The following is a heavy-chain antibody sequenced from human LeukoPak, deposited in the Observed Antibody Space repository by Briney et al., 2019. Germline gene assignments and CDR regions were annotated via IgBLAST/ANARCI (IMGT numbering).Heavy chain of an antibody. CDR1: GFTFSTYT. J-gene: IGHJ4*02. D-gene: IGHD3-10*01. CDR2: ISSNGGST. CDR3: ARDFSSRFRELSYFDN. Sequence: PGGSLRLSCSTSGFTFSTYTMHWVRQAPGKGLEYVSGISSNGGSTFYADSVKGRFSISRDNSKSTLYLQMSSLRAEDTAVYYCARDFSSRFRELSYFDNWGQGTLVTVSS. V-gene: IGHV3-64D*09.